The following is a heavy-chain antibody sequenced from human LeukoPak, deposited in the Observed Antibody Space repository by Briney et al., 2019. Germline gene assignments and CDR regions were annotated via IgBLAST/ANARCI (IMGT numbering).Heavy chain of an antibody. Sequence: PSETLSLTCAVSGYSISSGYYWGWIRQPPGKGLEWIGSIYHSGSTYYNPSLKSRVTISVDTSKNQFSLKLSSVTAADTAVYYCARVRVILEWLLEGYYMDVWGKGTTVTVSS. J-gene: IGHJ6*03. CDR3: ARVRVILEWLLEGYYMDV. CDR1: GYSISSGYY. D-gene: IGHD3-3*01. V-gene: IGHV4-38-2*01. CDR2: IYHSGST.